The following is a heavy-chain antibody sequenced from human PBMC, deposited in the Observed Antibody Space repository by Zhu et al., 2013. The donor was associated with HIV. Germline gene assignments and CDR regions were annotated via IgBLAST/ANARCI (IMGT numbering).Heavy chain of an antibody. CDR3: ARDPSWRGGDRRYYFDY. Sequence: VQLVQSGAEVKKPGSSVKVSCKASGGTFSSYAISWVRQAPEQGLEWMGGIIPIFGTANYAQKFQGRVTITADKSTSTAYMELSSLRSEDTAVYYCARDPSWRGGDRRYYFDYWGQGTLVTVSS. V-gene: IGHV1-69*06. CDR1: GGTFSSYA. J-gene: IGHJ4*02. CDR2: IIPIFGTA. D-gene: IGHD4-17*01.